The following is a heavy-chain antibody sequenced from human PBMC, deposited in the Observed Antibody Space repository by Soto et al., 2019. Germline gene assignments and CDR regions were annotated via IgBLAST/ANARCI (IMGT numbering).Heavy chain of an antibody. V-gene: IGHV1-18*01. CDR2: ISAYNGNT. D-gene: IGHD6-13*01. CDR1: GYTFTSYG. CDR3: ARDTLLVAAAGARYGMDV. J-gene: IGHJ6*02. Sequence: ASVKVSCKASGYTFTSYGISWVRQAPGQGLEWMGWISAYNGNTNYAQKFQGRVTITADESTSTANMELSSLRSEDTAVYYCARDTLLVAAAGARYGMDVWGQGTTVTVSS.